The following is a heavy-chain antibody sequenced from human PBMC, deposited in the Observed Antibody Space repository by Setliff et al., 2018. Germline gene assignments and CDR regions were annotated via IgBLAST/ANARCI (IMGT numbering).Heavy chain of an antibody. CDR1: GFTFSSSA. J-gene: IGHJ6*02. CDR3: AKDLDDSSGYRYYYYGMDV. V-gene: IGHV3-23*01. D-gene: IGHD3-22*01. CDR2: ISSTITST. Sequence: PGGSLRLSCAASGFTFSSSAMAWVRQAPGKGLEWVSAISSTITSTYYADSVKGRSTISRDNSKNTLYLQMNSLRAEDTAVYYCAKDLDDSSGYRYYYYGMDVWGQGTTVTVSS.